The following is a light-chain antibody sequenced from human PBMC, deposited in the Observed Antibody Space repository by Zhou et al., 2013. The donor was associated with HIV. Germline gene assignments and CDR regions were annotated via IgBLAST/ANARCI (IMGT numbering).Light chain of an antibody. V-gene: IGKV3-20*01. CDR3: QQYGSSPYT. Sequence: EIMMTQSPATLSFSPGETVTLSCRASQTINDKLAWYQQRPGQAPRLLIYGASARVTGIPARFSGSGSETDFTLTIGRLEPEDFAVYYCQQYGSSPYTFGQGTKLEIK. CDR1: QTINDK. J-gene: IGKJ2*01. CDR2: GAS.